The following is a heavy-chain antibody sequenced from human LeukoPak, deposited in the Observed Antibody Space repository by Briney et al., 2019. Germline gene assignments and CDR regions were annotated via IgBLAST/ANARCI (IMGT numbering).Heavy chain of an antibody. J-gene: IGHJ4*02. Sequence: GGSVRLSCAASRFTFSSYGMHWVRQASVKGLGWVAVISYDGSNKYYADSVKGRFTISRDNSKNTLYLQMNSLRAEDTAVYYCAKDALWFGELSKKYYFDYWGQGTLVTVSS. D-gene: IGHD3-10*01. V-gene: IGHV3-30*18. CDR1: RFTFSSYG. CDR2: ISYDGSNK. CDR3: AKDALWFGELSKKYYFDY.